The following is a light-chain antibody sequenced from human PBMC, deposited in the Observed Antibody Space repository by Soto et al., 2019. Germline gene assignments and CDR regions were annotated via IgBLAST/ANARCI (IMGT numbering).Light chain of an antibody. CDR1: SSDVGAYNY. J-gene: IGLJ1*01. CDR3: CSYTNSAYV. Sequence: QSVLTQPRSVSGSPGQSVTISCTGTSSDVGAYNYVSWYQQHPAKAPNLMIYDVSKRPSGVPDRFSDSKSGNTASLTISGLQAEDEGDYYCCSYTNSAYVFGTGTKVTVL. CDR2: DVS. V-gene: IGLV2-11*01.